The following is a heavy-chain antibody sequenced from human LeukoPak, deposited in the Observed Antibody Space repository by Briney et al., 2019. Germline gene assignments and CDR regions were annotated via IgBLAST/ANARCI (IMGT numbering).Heavy chain of an antibody. V-gene: IGHV1-69*04. J-gene: IGHJ5*02. CDR2: IIPILGIA. Sequence: ASVKVSCKASGGTFSSYAISWVRQAPGQGLEWMGRIIPILGIANYAQKFQGRVTITADKSTSTAYMELSSLRSEDTAVYYCARGAIGPGGYDLNWFDPWGQGTLVTVSS. CDR3: ARGAIGPGGYDLNWFDP. CDR1: GGTFSSYA. D-gene: IGHD5-12*01.